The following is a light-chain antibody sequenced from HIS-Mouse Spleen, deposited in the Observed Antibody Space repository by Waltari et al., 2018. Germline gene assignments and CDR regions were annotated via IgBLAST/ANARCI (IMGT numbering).Light chain of an antibody. V-gene: IGLV3-10*01. CDR2: EDS. J-gene: IGLJ2*01. CDR1: ALPKKY. Sequence: SYELTQPPSVSVSPGQTARITCSGDALPKKYAYWYQQKSGQAPVLVIYEDSKRPSGRPGGFSGSSSGTMATLTISGAQVEDEADYYCYSTDSSGNHRVFGGGTKLTVL. CDR3: YSTDSSGNHRV.